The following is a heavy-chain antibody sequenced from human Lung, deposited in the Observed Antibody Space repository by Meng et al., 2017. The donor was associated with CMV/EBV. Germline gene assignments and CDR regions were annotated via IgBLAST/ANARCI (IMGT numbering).Heavy chain of an antibody. CDR2: IRYDGKNE. V-gene: IGHV3-30*02. J-gene: IGHJ6*02. Sequence: GGSLRLSCAASGFTFSSYGMHWVRQAPGKGLEGVAFIRYDGKNEYYADSVKGRFSISRDDSKNTLYLQMNSLRPKDTAVYYCAKETGPISGGYYYYGIDVWGQGTTVTVSS. CDR1: GFTFSSYG. CDR3: AKETGPISGGYYYYGIDV. D-gene: IGHD3-3*01.